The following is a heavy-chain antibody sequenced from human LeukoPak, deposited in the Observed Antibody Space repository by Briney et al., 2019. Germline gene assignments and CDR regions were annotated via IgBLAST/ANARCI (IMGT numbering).Heavy chain of an antibody. CDR2: INPNSGGT. CDR3: AKIAVAGNRPFDP. CDR1: GYTFTGYY. D-gene: IGHD6-19*01. Sequence: ASVKVSCKASGYTFTGYYMHWVRQAPGQGLEWMVWINPNSGGTNYAQKFQGRVTMTRDTSISTAYMELSRLRSDDTAVYYCAKIAVAGNRPFDPWGQGTLVTVSS. V-gene: IGHV1-2*02. J-gene: IGHJ5*02.